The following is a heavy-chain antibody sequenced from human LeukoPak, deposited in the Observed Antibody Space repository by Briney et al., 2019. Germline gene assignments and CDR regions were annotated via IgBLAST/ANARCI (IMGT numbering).Heavy chain of an antibody. D-gene: IGHD3-10*01. V-gene: IGHV4-59*01. CDR1: GGSISSYY. Sequence: SETLSLTCTVSGGSISSYYWSWIRQPPGKGLGWIGYIYYSGSTNYNPSLKSRVTISVDTSKNQFSLKLSSVTAADTAVYYCARARSVYYYGSFDPWGQGTLVTVSS. J-gene: IGHJ5*02. CDR2: IYYSGST. CDR3: ARARSVYYYGSFDP.